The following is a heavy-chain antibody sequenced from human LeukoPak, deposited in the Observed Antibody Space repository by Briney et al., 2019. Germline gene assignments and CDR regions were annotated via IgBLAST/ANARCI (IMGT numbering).Heavy chain of an antibody. CDR3: ARHLPMVRGYQPFWS. CDR2: IYYSGST. J-gene: IGHJ5*02. V-gene: IGHV4-59*08. CDR1: GGSISSYY. Sequence: KASETLSLTCTVSGGSISSYYWSWIRQPPGKGLEWIGYIYYSGSTNYNPSLKSRVTISVDTTKNQFSLKLSSVTAADTAVYYCARHLPMVRGYQPFWSWGQGTLVTVSS. D-gene: IGHD3-10*01.